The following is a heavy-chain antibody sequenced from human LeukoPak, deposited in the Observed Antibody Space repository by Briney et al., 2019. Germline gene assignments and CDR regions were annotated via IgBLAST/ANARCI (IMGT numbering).Heavy chain of an antibody. D-gene: IGHD2-2*01. CDR2: ISSNGGST. J-gene: IGHJ4*02. V-gene: IGHV3-64*01. Sequence: GGSLRLSCAASGFTFNSYAMHWVRQAPGKGLEYVSAISSNGGSTYYANSVKGRFTISRDNSKNTLYLQMGSLRAEDMAVYYCARGYCSNTSCYSTAIDYWGQGTLVTVSS. CDR3: ARGYCSNTSCYSTAIDY. CDR1: GFTFNSYA.